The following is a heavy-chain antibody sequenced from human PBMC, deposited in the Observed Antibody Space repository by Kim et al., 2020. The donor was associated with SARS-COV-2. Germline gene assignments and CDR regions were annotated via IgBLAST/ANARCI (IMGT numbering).Heavy chain of an antibody. Sequence: ASVKVSCKASGYTFTSYAMNWVRQAPGQGLEWMGWINTNTGNPTYAQGFTGRFVFSLDTSVSTAYLQISSLKAEDTAVYYCARGDILTGYYAVVLWGRGMDVWGQGTTVTVSS. CDR3: ARGDILTGYYAVVLWGRGMDV. J-gene: IGHJ6*02. CDR2: INTNTGNP. D-gene: IGHD3-9*01. CDR1: GYTFTSYA. V-gene: IGHV7-4-1*02.